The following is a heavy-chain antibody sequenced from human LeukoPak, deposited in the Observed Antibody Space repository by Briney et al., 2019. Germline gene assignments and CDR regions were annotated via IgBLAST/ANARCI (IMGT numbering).Heavy chain of an antibody. CDR3: ARLHGFSYSNYGRYYYMDV. CDR2: IYHSGST. J-gene: IGHJ6*03. CDR1: GGSISSGGYY. Sequence: SETLSLTCTVSGGSISSGGYYWGWIRQPPGKGLEWIGSIYHSGSTYYNPSLKSRVTISVDTSKNQFSLKLSSVTAADTAVYYCARLHGFSYSNYGRYYYMDVWGKGTTVTVSS. D-gene: IGHD4-11*01. V-gene: IGHV4-39*07.